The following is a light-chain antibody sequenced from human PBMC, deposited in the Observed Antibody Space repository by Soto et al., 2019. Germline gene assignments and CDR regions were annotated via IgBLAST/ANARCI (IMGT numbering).Light chain of an antibody. J-gene: IGKJ5*01. Sequence: EIVMTQSPDTLSVSPGERATLSCRASQSVSSNLAWYQQKPGQAPRLLIYGASTRATGIPARFSGSGSGTEFTLTISSLQSEDFAVYYCRQYNNWPRTFGQGTRLEIK. CDR2: GAS. CDR3: RQYNNWPRT. CDR1: QSVSSN. V-gene: IGKV3-15*01.